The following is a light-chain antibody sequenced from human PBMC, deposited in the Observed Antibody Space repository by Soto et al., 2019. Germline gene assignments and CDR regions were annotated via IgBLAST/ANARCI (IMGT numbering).Light chain of an antibody. CDR1: QDISNY. V-gene: IGKV1-27*01. CDR3: QKYNSAPHA. Sequence: DIPMTQSPSSLSASVGDRVTITCRASQDISNYLAWYQQKPGKVPKLLIFAASTLQSGVPSRFSGSGSGTDFILTISSLQPEDVASYYCQKYNSAPHAFGQGTKVEI. CDR2: AAS. J-gene: IGKJ1*01.